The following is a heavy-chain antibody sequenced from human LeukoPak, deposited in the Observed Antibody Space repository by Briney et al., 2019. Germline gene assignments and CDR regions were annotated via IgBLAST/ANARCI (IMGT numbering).Heavy chain of an antibody. CDR3: ARTHADIVVVVAATPGVSYFDY. V-gene: IGHV3-48*01. Sequence: GGSLRLSCAASGFTFSSYAMSWVRQAPGKGLEWVSYISSSSSTIYYADSVKGRFTISRDNAKNSLYLQMNSLRAEDTAVYYCARTHADIVVVVAATPGVSYFDYWGQGTLVTVSS. D-gene: IGHD2-15*01. J-gene: IGHJ4*02. CDR1: GFTFSSYA. CDR2: ISSSSSTI.